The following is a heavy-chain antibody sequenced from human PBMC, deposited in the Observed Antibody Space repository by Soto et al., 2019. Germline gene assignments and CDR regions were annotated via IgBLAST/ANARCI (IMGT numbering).Heavy chain of an antibody. CDR1: GYTFTIYG. Sequence: QVQLVQSGAEVKKPGASVKISCKASGYTFTIYGISWVRQAPGQGLEWMGWISGYNGNTDYAQNLQDRVTLTTDASTSSVYMELGSLRSDDTAVYYCARVDYYDSSAYYGYWGQGTLITVSS. D-gene: IGHD3-22*01. J-gene: IGHJ4*02. CDR3: ARVDYYDSSAYYGY. CDR2: ISGYNGNT. V-gene: IGHV1-18*04.